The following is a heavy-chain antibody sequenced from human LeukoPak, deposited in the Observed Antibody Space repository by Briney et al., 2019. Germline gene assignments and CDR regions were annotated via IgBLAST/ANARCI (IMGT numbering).Heavy chain of an antibody. D-gene: IGHD5-24*01. V-gene: IGHV3-7*01. CDR3: ARETPRRGETRDGYR. CDR1: GFTFKKYW. J-gene: IGHJ4*02. Sequence: PGESLRLSGSASGFTFKKYWMNWVRQVPGKGLECLANIKEDGSETYYADSVKGRFTISRDNPKNLLFLQINSLRVEDTAVYYCARETPRRGETRDGYRWGQGTLVTVSS. CDR2: IKEDGSET.